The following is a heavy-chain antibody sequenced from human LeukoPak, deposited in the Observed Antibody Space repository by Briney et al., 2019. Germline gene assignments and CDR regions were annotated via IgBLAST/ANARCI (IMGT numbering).Heavy chain of an antibody. D-gene: IGHD2-21*01. Sequence: GKSLKISCKVSGYRLTNNWIGWVRQVPGKGLEWMGIIYPDESDTTYSPSFRGQVTISADTSNNTAYLQWNSLKASDSGMYYCARQARNCYHSGEDFDYWGQGTRVTVSS. CDR3: ARQARNCYHSGEDFDY. CDR2: IYPDESDT. CDR1: GYRLTNNW. V-gene: IGHV5-51*01. J-gene: IGHJ4*02.